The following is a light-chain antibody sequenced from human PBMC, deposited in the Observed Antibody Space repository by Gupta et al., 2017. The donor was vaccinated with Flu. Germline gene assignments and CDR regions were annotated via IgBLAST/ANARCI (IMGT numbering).Light chain of an antibody. V-gene: IGKV1-39*01. CDR2: AAS. J-gene: IGKJ5*01. Sequence: DIQMTQSPYYLSAYVGDRVTITCRASQSISSYLNWYQQKPGKAPKLLIYAASSLQSGVPSRFSGSGSGTDFTPTISSLQPEDFATYYCQQSYSTPITFGQGTRLEIK. CDR3: QQSYSTPIT. CDR1: QSISSY.